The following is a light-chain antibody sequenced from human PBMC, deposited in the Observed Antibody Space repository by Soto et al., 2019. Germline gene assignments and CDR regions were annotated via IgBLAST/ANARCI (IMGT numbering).Light chain of an antibody. Sequence: EIVLTQSPGTVSLSPGERVTLSCRASQSISNNHLAWYQQKPGQAPRLLIHGTSNRATGIPDRFSCSGSGTDFTLTFSRLEPEDFAVYYCEYYGDSIIFGGGTKVEIK. J-gene: IGKJ4*01. CDR3: EYYGDSII. V-gene: IGKV3-20*01. CDR2: GTS. CDR1: QSISNNH.